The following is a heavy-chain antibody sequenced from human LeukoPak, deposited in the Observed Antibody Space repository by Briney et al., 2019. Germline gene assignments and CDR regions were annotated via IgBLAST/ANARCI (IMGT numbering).Heavy chain of an antibody. CDR1: GGSISSYY. J-gene: IGHJ4*02. CDR3: ARALQDFWSGYLFDY. V-gene: IGHV4-4*07. Sequence: SETLSLTCTVSGGSISSYYWSWIRQPAGKGLEWIGRIYTSGSTNYNPSLKSRVTMSVDTSKSQFSLKLSSVTAADTAVYYCARALQDFWSGYLFDYWGQGTLVTVSS. CDR2: IYTSGST. D-gene: IGHD3-3*01.